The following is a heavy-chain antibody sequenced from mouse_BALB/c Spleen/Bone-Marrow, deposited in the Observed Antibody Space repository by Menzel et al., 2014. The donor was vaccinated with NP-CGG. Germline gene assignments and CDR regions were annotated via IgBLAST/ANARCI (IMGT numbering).Heavy chain of an antibody. CDR2: INPSNGGT. J-gene: IGHJ4*01. Sequence: VQVVESGAELVKPGASVKLSCKASGYTFSSDYMYWVKQRPGQGLEWIGEINPSNGGTNFNEEFKSKATLTVDKSSSTAYMQLSSLTSEDSAVYYCTRSRRAMDYWGQGTSVTVSS. D-gene: IGHD2-12*01. CDR1: GYTFSSDY. CDR3: TRSRRAMDY. V-gene: IGHV1S81*02.